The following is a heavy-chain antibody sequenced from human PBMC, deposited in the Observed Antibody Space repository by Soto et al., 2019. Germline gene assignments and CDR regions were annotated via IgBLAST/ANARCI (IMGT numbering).Heavy chain of an antibody. J-gene: IGHJ6*02. CDR1: GGTFSSYA. D-gene: IGHD6-6*01. CDR3: ARGEQLENYYYYGMDV. V-gene: IGHV1-69*01. Sequence: QVQLVQSGAEVKKPGSSVKVSCKASGGTFSSYAISWVRQAPGQGLEWMAGIIPIFGTANYAQKFQGRVTITADESTSSADMELSSLRAEDTAGYYCARGEQLENYYYYGMDVWGQGPTVTVSS. CDR2: IIPIFGTA.